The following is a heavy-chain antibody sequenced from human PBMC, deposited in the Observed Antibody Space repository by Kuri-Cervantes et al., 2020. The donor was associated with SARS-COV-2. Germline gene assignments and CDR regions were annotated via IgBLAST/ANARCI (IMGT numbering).Heavy chain of an antibody. D-gene: IGHD1-1*01. V-gene: IGHV4-39*01. Sequence: GSLRLSCTVSGGSISSGDYYWSWIRQPPGKGLEWIGTIYYSGNTYYKPSLKGRVTISVDTSKNQFSLKLRSVTAADTAVYYCARHVELIRRFDYWGQGTLVTVSS. CDR3: ARHVELIRRFDY. CDR2: IYYSGNT. CDR1: GGSISSGDYY. J-gene: IGHJ4*02.